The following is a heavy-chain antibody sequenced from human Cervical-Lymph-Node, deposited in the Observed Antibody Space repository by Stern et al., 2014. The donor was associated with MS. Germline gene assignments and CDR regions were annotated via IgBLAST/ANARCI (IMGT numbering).Heavy chain of an antibody. Sequence: EQLVESGPGLLKPSQTLSLTCTVSGGSLNSGDYNWSWIRQQPGKDLEWIVHINYSGGTHYKPSLRSPVSIFTDTSKNQVFLKVTSVTAADTAIYYCAREHDFWSGPFDYWGQGTLVTVSS. CDR1: GGSLNSGDYN. CDR2: INYSGGT. J-gene: IGHJ4*02. V-gene: IGHV4-30-4*01. D-gene: IGHD3-3*01. CDR3: AREHDFWSGPFDY.